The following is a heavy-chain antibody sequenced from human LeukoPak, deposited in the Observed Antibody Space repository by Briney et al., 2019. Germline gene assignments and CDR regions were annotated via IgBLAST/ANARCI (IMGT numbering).Heavy chain of an antibody. J-gene: IGHJ4*02. CDR1: GFTVSSNY. CDR2: IYSGGST. CDR3: AREGIVASFRLGYFDY. V-gene: IGHV3-66*01. D-gene: IGHD5-12*01. Sequence: PGGSLRLSCAASGFTVSSNYMSWVRQAPGKGLEWVSVIYSGGSTYYADSVKGRFTISRDNSKNTLYLQMNSLRAEDTAVYYCAREGIVASFRLGYFDYWGQGTLVTVSS.